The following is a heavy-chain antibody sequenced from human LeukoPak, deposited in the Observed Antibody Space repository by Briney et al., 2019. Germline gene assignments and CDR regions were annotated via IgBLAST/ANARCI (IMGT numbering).Heavy chain of an antibody. CDR1: GFTFSSYE. CDR2: ISSSGSTI. CDR3: ARDSSYYYDRYYYGMDV. J-gene: IGHJ6*02. D-gene: IGHD3-22*01. V-gene: IGHV3-48*03. Sequence: GGSLRLSCAASGFTFSSYEMNWVRQAPGKGLEWDSYISSSGSTIYYADSVKGRFTISRDNAKNSLYLQMNSLRAEDTAVYYCARDSSYYYDRYYYGMDVWGQGTTVTVSS.